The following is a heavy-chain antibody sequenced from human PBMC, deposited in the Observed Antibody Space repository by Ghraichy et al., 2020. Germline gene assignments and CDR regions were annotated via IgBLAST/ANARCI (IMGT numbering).Heavy chain of an antibody. D-gene: IGHD6-19*01. CDR3: AKGVTLVAGKGVDY. J-gene: IGHJ4*02. Sequence: GGPLRLSCAASGFTFSSYAMSWVRQAPGKGLEWVSAISGSGGSTYYADSVKGRFTISRDNSKNTLYLQMNSLRAEDTAVYYCAKGVTLVAGKGVDYWGQGTLVTVSS. V-gene: IGHV3-23*01. CDR1: GFTFSSYA. CDR2: ISGSGGST.